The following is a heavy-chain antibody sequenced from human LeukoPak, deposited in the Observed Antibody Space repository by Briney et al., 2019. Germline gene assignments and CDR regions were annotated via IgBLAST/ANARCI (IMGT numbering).Heavy chain of an antibody. CDR2: IKQDGSEK. Sequence: GGSLRLSCAASGLTFSNYWMSWVRQAPGEGLEWVANIKQDGSEKYYVDSVKGRFTISRDNAKNSLSLQMNSLRAEDSAVYFCAREGFRSHSGYYYYDMDVWGQGTTVTVSS. CDR1: GLTFSNYW. V-gene: IGHV3-7*01. CDR3: AREGFRSHSGYYYYDMDV. J-gene: IGHJ6*02. D-gene: IGHD6-25*01.